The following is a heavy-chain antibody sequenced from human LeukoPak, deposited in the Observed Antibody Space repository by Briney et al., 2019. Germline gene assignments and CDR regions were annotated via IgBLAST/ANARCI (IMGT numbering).Heavy chain of an antibody. V-gene: IGHV3-23*01. D-gene: IGHD3-10*01. J-gene: IGHJ3*02. CDR3: ARDGPRSSGSYPI. CDR2: VSGSGGST. CDR1: GFTFTSYG. Sequence: GGSLRLSCAASGFTFTSYGMSWVRQAPGKGLDWVSAVSGSGGSTNYADSVTGRFTISRDNSKNTLYLQMNSLRAEDTAVYYCARDGPRSSGSYPIWGQGTMVTVSS.